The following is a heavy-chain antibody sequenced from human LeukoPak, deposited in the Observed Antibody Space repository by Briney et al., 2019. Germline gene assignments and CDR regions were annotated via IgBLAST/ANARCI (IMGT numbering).Heavy chain of an antibody. J-gene: IGHJ4*02. CDR3: ARRVLGAVGYFDY. CDR2: ISGSGGST. Sequence: GGSLRLSCAASGFTFSILAMNWVRQAPGKGLEWVSAISGSGGSTYYADFVKGRFTISRDNSKNTLYLQMNSLRAEDTAVYYCARRVLGAVGYFDYWGQGALVTVSS. V-gene: IGHV3-23*01. D-gene: IGHD4-23*01. CDR1: GFTFSILA.